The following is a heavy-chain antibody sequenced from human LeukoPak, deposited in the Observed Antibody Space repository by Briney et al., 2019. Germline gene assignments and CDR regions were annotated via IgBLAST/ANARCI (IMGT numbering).Heavy chain of an antibody. D-gene: IGHD1-1*01. Sequence: GGSLRLSCAASGFTFSSSAMSWVRQAPGKGLEWVSAISGSGGSTYYADSVKGRSTISRDDSKNTLHLQMNSLRAEDTAVYYCAKDSRLEYWGQGTLVTVSS. J-gene: IGHJ4*02. CDR3: AKDSRLEY. CDR2: ISGSGGST. V-gene: IGHV3-23*01. CDR1: GFTFSSSA.